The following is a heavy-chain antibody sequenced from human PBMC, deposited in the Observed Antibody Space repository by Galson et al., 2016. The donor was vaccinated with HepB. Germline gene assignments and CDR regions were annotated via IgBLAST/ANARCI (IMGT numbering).Heavy chain of an antibody. CDR1: GVSISSVSYY. CDR2: IYHGGSG. D-gene: IGHD3-9*01. Sequence: EPLSLTCTVSGVSISSVSYYWTWIRQPPGGGLDWIGYIYHGGSGNYSPPLQSRVTMSLDTSKNQFSLRLSSVTAADTAVYYCVRQTTHSSDPTGYNGRWFDPWGHGSLVTVSS. V-gene: IGHV4-61*01. CDR3: VRQTTHSSDPTGYNGRWFDP. J-gene: IGHJ5*02.